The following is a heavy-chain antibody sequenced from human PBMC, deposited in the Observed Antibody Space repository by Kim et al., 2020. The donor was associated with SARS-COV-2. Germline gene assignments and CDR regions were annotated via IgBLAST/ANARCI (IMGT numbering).Heavy chain of an antibody. Sequence: SVKVSCKASGGTFSSYAISWVRQAPGQGLEWMGGIIPIFGTANYAQKFQGRVTITADESTSTAYMELSSLRSEDTAVYYCATQLYYYGSGSYLDVDYWGQGTLVTVSS. CDR1: GGTFSSYA. J-gene: IGHJ4*02. CDR3: ATQLYYYGSGSYLDVDY. V-gene: IGHV1-69*13. CDR2: IIPIFGTA. D-gene: IGHD3-10*01.